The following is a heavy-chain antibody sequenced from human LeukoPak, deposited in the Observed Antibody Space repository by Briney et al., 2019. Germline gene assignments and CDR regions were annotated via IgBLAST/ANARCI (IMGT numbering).Heavy chain of an antibody. CDR2: INPNGGGT. J-gene: IGHJ5*02. V-gene: IGHV1-2*02. D-gene: IGHD2-8*01. Sequence: ASVNFSCKASGYTFTGYYMHWVRQAPGQALEWMGWINPNGGGTKYAHKFQGRVTMTRDTSISTVYMELSRLRSDDTAVYYCARDLYQNWFDPWGQGTLVTVCS. CDR1: GYTFTGYY. CDR3: ARDLYQNWFDP.